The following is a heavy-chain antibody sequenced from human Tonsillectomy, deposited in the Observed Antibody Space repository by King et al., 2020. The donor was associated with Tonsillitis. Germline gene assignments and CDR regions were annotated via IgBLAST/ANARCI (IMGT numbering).Heavy chain of an antibody. J-gene: IGHJ5*01. Sequence: VQLVESGGGLVQPGRSLRLSCTASGFTFHDYGMSWFRQAPGKGLEWLSFIRSRAYGGTPEYAASVKGRFTISRDESNSIAYLQMNSLKTDDTAVYFCSRGGFYDSENWFDSWGQGILVTVSS. CDR1: GFTFHDYG. CDR2: IRSRAYGGTP. CDR3: SRGGFYDSENWFDS. D-gene: IGHD3-22*01. V-gene: IGHV3-49*03.